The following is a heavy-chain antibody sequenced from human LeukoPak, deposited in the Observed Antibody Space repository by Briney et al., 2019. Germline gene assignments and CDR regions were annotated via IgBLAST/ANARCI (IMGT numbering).Heavy chain of an antibody. V-gene: IGHV1-2*02. J-gene: IGHJ6*02. CDR2: INPNSGGT. CDR1: GYTFTGYY. CDR3: ARFWDIVVVPAAIHNYYYYGMDV. D-gene: IGHD2-2*02. Sequence: ASVNVSCKASGYTFTGYYMHWVRQAPGQGLEWMGWINPNSGGTNYAQKFQGRVTMTRDTSISTAYMELSRLRSDDTAVYYCARFWDIVVVPAAIHNYYYYGMDVWGQGTTVTVPS.